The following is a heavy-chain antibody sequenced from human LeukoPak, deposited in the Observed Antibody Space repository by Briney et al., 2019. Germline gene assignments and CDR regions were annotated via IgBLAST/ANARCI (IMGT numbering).Heavy chain of an antibody. CDR1: GFTFSSYE. Sequence: GGSLRLSCAASGFTFSSYEMNWVRQAPGKGLERVSYISSSGITIYYTDSVKGRFTISRDNAKNSLYLQMNSLRAEDTAVYYCARGPSGSYGVYFDYWGQGTLVTVSS. J-gene: IGHJ4*02. V-gene: IGHV3-48*03. D-gene: IGHD1-26*01. CDR3: ARGPSGSYGVYFDY. CDR2: ISSSGITI.